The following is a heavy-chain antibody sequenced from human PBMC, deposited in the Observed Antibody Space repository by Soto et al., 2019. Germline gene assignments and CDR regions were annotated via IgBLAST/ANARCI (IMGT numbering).Heavy chain of an antibody. CDR1: GGSISSGNNY. CDR3: VRDNYYYGMDV. J-gene: IGHJ6*02. V-gene: IGHV4-30-4*01. CDR2: IYPSGNT. Sequence: SETLSLTCTASGGSISSGNNYWSWIRQPPGKGLEWIGYIYPSGNTHYSPPLKSRAIISIDTSKSQFSLILGSVTAADTAVYYCVRDNYYYGMDVWGQGTTVTVSS.